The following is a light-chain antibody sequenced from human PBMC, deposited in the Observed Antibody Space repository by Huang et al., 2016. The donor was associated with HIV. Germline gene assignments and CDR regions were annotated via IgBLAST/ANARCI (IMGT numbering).Light chain of an antibody. CDR2: TAS. Sequence: DIQMTQSPPSLSASVGDRVTFTCRANQNITKSLNWYQQKPGKAPKRLIYTASTLESGVPSRCSGGGSGSRFTLNIGNLQPEDFATYYCQQSFSVPRTFG. J-gene: IGKJ1*01. CDR3: QQSFSVPRT. V-gene: IGKV1-39*01. CDR1: QNITKS.